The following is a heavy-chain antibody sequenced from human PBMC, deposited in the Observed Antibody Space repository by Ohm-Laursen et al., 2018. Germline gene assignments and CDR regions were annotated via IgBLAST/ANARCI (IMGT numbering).Heavy chain of an antibody. CDR2: IDAAGRT. J-gene: IGHJ4*02. CDR3: AREERGSDFQGIDY. Sequence: SLRLSCAAPGFSFSDYDMHWVRLLTGKRLEWVSGIDAAGRTYYPASMEGRFTISRENDKNSLYLQVDSLRAGDTAVYYCAREERGSDFQGIDYWGQGTLATVSS. D-gene: IGHD3/OR15-3a*01. V-gene: IGHV3-13*01. CDR1: GFSFSDYD.